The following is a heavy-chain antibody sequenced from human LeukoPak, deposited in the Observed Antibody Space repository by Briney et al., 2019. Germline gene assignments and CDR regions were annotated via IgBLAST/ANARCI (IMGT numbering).Heavy chain of an antibody. CDR2: ISYNGSNK. D-gene: IGHD2-8*01. CDR1: GFTFSSYG. J-gene: IGHJ6*02. V-gene: IGHV3-30*18. CDR3: VKREGNCTNGVWYSGPYYFYYYGMDV. Sequence: GRSLSLSCAASGFTFSSYGLRWVRQAPGKGLEWVAVISYNGSNKYYAQPVTGRFTISRDNSKNTLYLQMNSLRAEDTAVYYCVKREGNCTNGVWYSGPYYFYYYGMDVWGQGTTVTVSS.